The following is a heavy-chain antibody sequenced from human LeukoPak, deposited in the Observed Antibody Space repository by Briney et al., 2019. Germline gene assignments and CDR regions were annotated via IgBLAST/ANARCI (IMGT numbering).Heavy chain of an antibody. CDR1: GGSISSYY. Sequence: PSETLTLTCTVSGGSISSYYWSWIRPPPGKGLEWIGDIYYSGSTNYNPSLKSRVTISVDTSKNQFSLKLSSVTAADTAVYYCARDYYDSSGYYDDAFDIWGQGTMVTVSS. J-gene: IGHJ3*02. D-gene: IGHD3-22*01. CDR3: ARDYYDSSGYYDDAFDI. V-gene: IGHV4-59*01. CDR2: IYYSGST.